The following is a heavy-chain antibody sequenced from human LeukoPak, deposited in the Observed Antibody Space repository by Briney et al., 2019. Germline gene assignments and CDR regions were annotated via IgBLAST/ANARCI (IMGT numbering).Heavy chain of an antibody. V-gene: IGHV4-61*02. CDR2: IYTSGST. Sequence: SETLSLTCTVSGGSISSSGYYWSWIRQPAGKGLEWIGRIYTSGSTNYNPSLKSRVTMSVDTSKNQFSLKLSSVTAADTAVYYCARDRIFGVVIDPIMDVRGKGTTVTVSS. D-gene: IGHD3-3*01. J-gene: IGHJ6*03. CDR3: ARDRIFGVVIDPIMDV. CDR1: GGSISSSGYY.